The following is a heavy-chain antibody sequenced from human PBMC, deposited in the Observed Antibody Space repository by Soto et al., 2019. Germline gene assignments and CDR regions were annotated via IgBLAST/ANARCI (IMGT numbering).Heavy chain of an antibody. Sequence: PWWSLRLSCSASVFTGSSNYMSWFRQAPGKGLGWVSVIYSGDSTYYADSVKGRFTISRDNSKNTLYLQMNSLRAEDTAVYYCARTPSSSMTNLDWYFDLWGRGTLVTVSS. J-gene: IGHJ2*01. D-gene: IGHD6-6*01. CDR3: ARTPSSSMTNLDWYFDL. CDR2: IYSGDST. V-gene: IGHV3-53*01. CDR1: VFTGSSNY.